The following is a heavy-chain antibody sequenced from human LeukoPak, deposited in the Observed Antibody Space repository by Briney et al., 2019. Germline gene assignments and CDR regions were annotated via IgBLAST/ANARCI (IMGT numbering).Heavy chain of an antibody. CDR2: ISSSSSYI. Sequence: GGSLRLSCAASGFTFSSYSMNWVRQAPGKGLEWVSSISSSSSYIYYADSVKGPFTISRDNAKNSLYLQTNSLRAEDTAVYYCARGIAAAGTRFDPWGQGTLVTVSS. CDR1: GFTFSSYS. D-gene: IGHD6-13*01. V-gene: IGHV3-21*01. J-gene: IGHJ5*02. CDR3: ARGIAAAGTRFDP.